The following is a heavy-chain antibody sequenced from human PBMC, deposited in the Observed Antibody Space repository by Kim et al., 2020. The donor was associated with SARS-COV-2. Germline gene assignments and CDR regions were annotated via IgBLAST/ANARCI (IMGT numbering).Heavy chain of an antibody. J-gene: IGHJ4*02. CDR3: ARTTLTTYSSGWPIDY. Sequence: VKVSCKTSGYTFTDYYIHWVRQAPGQGLEWIGRINPNSGGTNYAQKFQGRVTMTRDTSISTADMELSSLISDDTAVYYCARTTLTTYSSGWPIDYWGQGTLVTVSS. CDR2: INPNSGGT. CDR1: GYTFTDYY. V-gene: IGHV1-2*06. D-gene: IGHD6-19*01.